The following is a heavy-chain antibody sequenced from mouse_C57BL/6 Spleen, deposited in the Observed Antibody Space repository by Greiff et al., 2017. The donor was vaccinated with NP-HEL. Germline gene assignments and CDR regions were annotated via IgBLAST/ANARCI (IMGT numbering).Heavy chain of an antibody. CDR1: GYTFTSYW. D-gene: IGHD1-1*01. V-gene: IGHV1-69*01. CDR2: IDPSDSYT. CDR3: ARNSYYGSSYGGYFDY. Sequence: QVQLKQPGAELVMPGASVKLSCKASGYTFTSYWMHWVKQRPGQGLEWIGEIDPSDSYTNYNQKFKGKSTLTVDKSSSTAYMQLSSLTSEDSAVYYCARNSYYGSSYGGYFDYWGQGTTLTVSS. J-gene: IGHJ2*01.